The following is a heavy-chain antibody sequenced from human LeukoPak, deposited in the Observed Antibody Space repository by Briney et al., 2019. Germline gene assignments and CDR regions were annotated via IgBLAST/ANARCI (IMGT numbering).Heavy chain of an antibody. CDR2: IYHSGST. D-gene: IGHD5-12*01. Sequence: PSETLSLTCAVSGGSISTDKWWTWVRQPPGKGLEWIGEIYHSGSTIYNPSLKSRVTMSVDKSKSQFSLELTSVTAADTAVYYCVGYSGNDYDAFDIWGQGTMVTVSS. CDR3: VGYSGNDYDAFDI. CDR1: GGSISTDKW. V-gene: IGHV4-4*02. J-gene: IGHJ3*02.